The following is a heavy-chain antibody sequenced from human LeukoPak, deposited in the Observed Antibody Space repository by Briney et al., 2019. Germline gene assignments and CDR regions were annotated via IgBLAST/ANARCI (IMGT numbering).Heavy chain of an antibody. CDR1: GGSISSSSYY. J-gene: IGHJ4*02. D-gene: IGHD5-12*01. Sequence: SETLSLTCTVSGGSISSSSYYWGWIRQPPGKGLEWIGSIYYSGSTYYNPSLKSRVTISVDTSKNQFSLKLSSVTAADTAVYYCASGLSCYDHLVVFDYWGQGTLVTVYS. V-gene: IGHV4-39*01. CDR2: IYYSGST. CDR3: ASGLSCYDHLVVFDY.